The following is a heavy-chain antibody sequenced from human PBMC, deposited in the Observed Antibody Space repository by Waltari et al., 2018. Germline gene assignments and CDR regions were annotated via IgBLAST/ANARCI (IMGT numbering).Heavy chain of an antibody. Sequence: QLQLQESGPGLVKPSETLSLTCTVSGGSISSSSYYWGWIRQPPGKGLEWIGSIYYSGRTDYNPSLKSRVTISVDTSKNQFSLKLSSVTAADTAVYYCARHEGSYYAFDIWGQGTMVTVSS. CDR2: IYYSGRT. CDR3: ARHEGSYYAFDI. V-gene: IGHV4-39*01. D-gene: IGHD1-26*01. J-gene: IGHJ3*02. CDR1: GGSISSSSYY.